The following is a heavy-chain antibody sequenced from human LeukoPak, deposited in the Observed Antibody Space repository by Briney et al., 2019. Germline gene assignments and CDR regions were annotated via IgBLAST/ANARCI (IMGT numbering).Heavy chain of an antibody. J-gene: IGHJ4*02. CDR3: ARPEYRYGYILDY. CDR1: GYTFTGHY. V-gene: IGHV1-2*02. Sequence: ASVKVSCKASGYTFTGHYIHWVRQAPGQGLEWMGWIKPDSGATNYAQKFQGRVTMTRDTSISTAHMELSRLTSADTAVYYCARPEYRYGYILDYWGQGTLVTVSS. D-gene: IGHD5-18*01. CDR2: IKPDSGAT.